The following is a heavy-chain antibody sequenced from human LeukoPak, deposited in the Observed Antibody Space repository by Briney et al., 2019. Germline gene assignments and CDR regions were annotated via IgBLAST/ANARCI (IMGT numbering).Heavy chain of an antibody. J-gene: IGHJ6*03. CDR1: GGTFSSYA. CDR2: IIPIFGTA. Sequence: GASVKVSCKASGGTFSSYAISWVQQAPGQGLEWMGGIIPIFGTANYAQKFQGRVTITTDESTSTAYMELSSLRSEDTAVYYCARDFHIAARPYYYYMDVWGKGTTVTVSS. V-gene: IGHV1-69*05. D-gene: IGHD6-6*01. CDR3: ARDFHIAARPYYYYMDV.